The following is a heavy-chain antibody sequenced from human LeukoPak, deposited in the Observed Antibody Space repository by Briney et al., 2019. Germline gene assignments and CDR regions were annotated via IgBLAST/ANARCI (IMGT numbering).Heavy chain of an antibody. Sequence: ASVKVSCKASGYTFTDYYIHWIRQAPGQGLEWMGWISPNSGGTNYALKFQGRVTMTRDTSISTAYMELSRLRSDDTAAYYCARGLLGDYWGQGTLVTVSS. V-gene: IGHV1-2*02. D-gene: IGHD5-18*01. CDR2: ISPNSGGT. CDR3: ARGLLGDY. CDR1: GYTFTDYY. J-gene: IGHJ4*02.